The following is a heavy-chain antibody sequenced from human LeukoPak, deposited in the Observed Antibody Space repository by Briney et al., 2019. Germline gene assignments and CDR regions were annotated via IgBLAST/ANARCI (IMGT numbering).Heavy chain of an antibody. CDR3: ARVGYSSSWYEAFDI. CDR2: ISGYNGKT. D-gene: IGHD6-13*01. J-gene: IGHJ3*02. CDR1: GYTFNTYG. V-gene: IGHV1-18*01. Sequence: ASVKVSCKASGYTFNTYGITWVRQAPGQGLEWMGWISGYNGKTKYAQKLQDRVTMTTDTSTTTAYMELRSLRSDDTAVYYCARVGYSSSWYEAFDIWGQGTMVTVSS.